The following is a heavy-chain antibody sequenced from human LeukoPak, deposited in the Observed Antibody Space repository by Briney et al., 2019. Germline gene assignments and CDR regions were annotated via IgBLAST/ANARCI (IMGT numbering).Heavy chain of an antibody. CDR1: GFTFSGYG. CDR2: IQTDGSSQ. CDR3: AKGVKSTTTRNIDY. Sequence: GGSLRLSFAASGFTFSGYGMHWVRQAPGKGLEWVAFIQTDGSSQYYADSVKGRFTISRDNSKNTLHLQMNSLRTEDTAVYYCAKGVKSTTTRNIDYWGQGTLVTVSS. V-gene: IGHV3-30*02. D-gene: IGHD1-1*01. J-gene: IGHJ4*02.